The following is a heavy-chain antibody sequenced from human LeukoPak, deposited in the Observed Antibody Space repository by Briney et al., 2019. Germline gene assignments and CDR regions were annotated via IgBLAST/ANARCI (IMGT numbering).Heavy chain of an antibody. CDR2: IVVCSGNT. J-gene: IGHJ6*02. CDR3: AAGTGGSYYRRYYYYGKDV. D-gene: IGHD1-26*01. CDR1: GFTFTSSA. Sequence: GASVKVSCKASGFTFTSSAMQWVRQARGQRLEWIGWIVVCSGNTNYAQKFQEKVTITRDMSTSTAYMELSSLRSEDTAVYYCAAGTGGSYYRRYYYYGKDVWGQGTPVTVSS. V-gene: IGHV1-58*02.